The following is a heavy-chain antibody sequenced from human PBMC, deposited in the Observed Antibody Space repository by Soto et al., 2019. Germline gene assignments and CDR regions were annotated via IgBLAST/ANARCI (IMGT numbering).Heavy chain of an antibody. J-gene: IGHJ4*02. D-gene: IGHD3-9*01. CDR1: GFTFRSYA. CDR3: GKARYLLVDQPLYFES. V-gene: IGHV3-23*01. Sequence: PGGALGLCCAASGFTFRSYAMGSVRQGQGKGLEWISVISGSGEITLYTNSVKGRFTISRDFSNITLSLQMNSLRADDTAIYYCGKARYLLVDQPLYFESWGQGTLVTVAS. CDR2: ISGSGEIT.